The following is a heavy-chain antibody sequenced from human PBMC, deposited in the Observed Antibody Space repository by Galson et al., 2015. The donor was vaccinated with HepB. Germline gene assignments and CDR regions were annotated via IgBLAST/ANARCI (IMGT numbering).Heavy chain of an antibody. D-gene: IGHD4-23*01. CDR3: ARLGGTDHGGNLGVYYYYYMDV. CDR1: GGSISSSNW. CDR2: IYHSGST. V-gene: IGHV4-4*02. Sequence: SETLSLTCAVSGGSISSSNWWSWVRQPPGKGLEWIGEIYHSGSTNYNPSLKSRVTISVDKSKNQFSLKLSSVTAADTAVYYCARLGGTDHGGNLGVYYYYYMDVWGKGTTVTVSS. J-gene: IGHJ6*03.